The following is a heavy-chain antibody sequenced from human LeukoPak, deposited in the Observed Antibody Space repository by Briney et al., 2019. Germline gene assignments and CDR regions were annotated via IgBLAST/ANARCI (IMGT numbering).Heavy chain of an antibody. Sequence: SVKVSYKASGGTFSNYTFSWVRQAPGQGLEWMGRIIPVLGITDYAQRFQGRVTITADKYTNTAYMELSSLRSEDTAVYYCARGPPPTYYYDSSGKSFDYWGQGTLVTVSS. CDR3: ARGPPPTYYYDSSGKSFDY. D-gene: IGHD3-22*01. CDR2: IIPVLGIT. V-gene: IGHV1-69*02. CDR1: GGTFSNYT. J-gene: IGHJ4*02.